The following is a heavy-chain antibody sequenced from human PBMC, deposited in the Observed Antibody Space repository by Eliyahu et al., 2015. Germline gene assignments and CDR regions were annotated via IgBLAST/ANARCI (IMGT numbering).Heavy chain of an antibody. Sequence: QVQLVXSGGGVVQPGRXLRLSCAASXFPFXSYXXHWVRQAPGKGLEWVAVISYXGSNKYYADSVKGRFTISRDNSKNTLYLQMNSLRAEDTAVYYCARGPRITMVRGEHPYYFDYWGQGTLVTVSS. V-gene: IGHV3-30-3*01. D-gene: IGHD3-10*01. CDR1: XFPFXSYX. CDR3: ARGPRITMVRGEHPYYFDY. CDR2: ISYXGSNK. J-gene: IGHJ4*02.